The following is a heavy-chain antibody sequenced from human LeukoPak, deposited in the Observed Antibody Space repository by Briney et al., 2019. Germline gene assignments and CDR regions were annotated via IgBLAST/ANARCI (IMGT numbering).Heavy chain of an antibody. J-gene: IGHJ6*02. CDR1: GFTFLCYR. CDR2: IKQDGSEK. CDR3: ARDIEGARDYYYYGMDV. V-gene: IGHV3-7*01. D-gene: IGHD1-26*01. Sequence: PGGALRLCCAAPGFTFLCYRRSSVRQAPGKGQEWVDHIKQDGSEKYYVDSVKGRFTISRDNAKNSLYLQMNSLRAEDTAVYYCARDIEGARDYYYYGMDVWGQGTTVTVSS.